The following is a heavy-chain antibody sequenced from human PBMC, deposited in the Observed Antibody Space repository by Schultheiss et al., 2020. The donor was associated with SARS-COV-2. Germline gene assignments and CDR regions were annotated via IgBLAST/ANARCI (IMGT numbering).Heavy chain of an antibody. Sequence: SETLSLTCAVYGGSFSGYYWSWIRQPPGKGLEWIGEINHSGSTNYNPSLKSRVTISVDTSKNQFSLKLSSVTAADTAVYYCARGLSGSYYFDYWGQGTLVTVSS. J-gene: IGHJ4*02. D-gene: IGHD1-26*01. CDR2: INHSGST. V-gene: IGHV4-34*01. CDR3: ARGLSGSYYFDY. CDR1: GGSFSGYY.